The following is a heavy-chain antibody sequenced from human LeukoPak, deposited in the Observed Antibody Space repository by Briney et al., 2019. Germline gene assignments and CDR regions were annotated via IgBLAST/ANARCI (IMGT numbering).Heavy chain of an antibody. Sequence: GGSLRLSCAASGFTFSSYAMSWVRQAPGKGLEWVSATSGSGGSTYYADSVKGRFTISRDNSKNTLYLQMNSLRAEDTAVYYCAKDRNRNYYDSSGYSFDYWGQGTLVTVSS. D-gene: IGHD3-22*01. V-gene: IGHV3-23*01. CDR2: TSGSGGST. J-gene: IGHJ4*02. CDR3: AKDRNRNYYDSSGYSFDY. CDR1: GFTFSSYA.